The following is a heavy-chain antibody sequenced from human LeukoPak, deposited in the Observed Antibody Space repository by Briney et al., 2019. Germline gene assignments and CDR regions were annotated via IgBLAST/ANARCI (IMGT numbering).Heavy chain of an antibody. CDR2: IYHSGST. Sequence: SETLSLTCTVSGDSVSNYYWSWIRQPPGKGLEWIGYIYHSGSTNYNPSLKSRVTISVDTSKNQFSLKLSSVTAADTAVYYCARRDTMIVVVSYFDYWGQGTLVTVSS. V-gene: IGHV4-59*02. D-gene: IGHD3-22*01. J-gene: IGHJ4*02. CDR1: GDSVSNYY. CDR3: ARRDTMIVVVSYFDY.